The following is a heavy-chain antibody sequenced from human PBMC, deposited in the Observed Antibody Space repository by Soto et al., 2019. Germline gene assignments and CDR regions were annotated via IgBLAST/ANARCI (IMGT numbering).Heavy chain of an antibody. CDR2: IIPIFETA. J-gene: IGHJ5*02. CDR3: AVAYSSSCYQDS. Sequence: ASVKVSCKASGGTFSSFALSWVRLAPGQGLEWMGGIIPIFETANYAQKFQDRVTITADESTTTAFMELNSLRSDDTAVYYCAVAYSSSCYQDSWGKGTLVTGSS. CDR1: GGTFSSFA. V-gene: IGHV1-69*13. D-gene: IGHD6-13*01.